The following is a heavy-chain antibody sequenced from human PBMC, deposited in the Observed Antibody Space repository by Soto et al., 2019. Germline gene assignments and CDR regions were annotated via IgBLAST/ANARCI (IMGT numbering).Heavy chain of an antibody. J-gene: IGHJ5*02. D-gene: IGHD3-10*01. CDR1: GGSISSYY. CDR2: IYYSGST. Sequence: SEALALTCTVSGGSISSYYWSWIRQPPGKGLEWIGYIYYSGSTNYNPSLKSRVTISVDTSKNQFSLKLSSVTAADTAVYYCARALRGSRGGINWSDPWGQGTLVTASS. CDR3: ARALRGSRGGINWSDP. V-gene: IGHV4-59*01.